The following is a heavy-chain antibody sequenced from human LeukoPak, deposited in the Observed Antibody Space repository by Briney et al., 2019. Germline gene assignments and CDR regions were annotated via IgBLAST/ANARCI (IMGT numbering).Heavy chain of an antibody. V-gene: IGHV1-46*01. Sequence: ASVKVSCKASGYTFTGYYMHWVRQAPGQWLEWMGLINPSGSSTLYAQKFQGRVTMTRDMSTTTDYMELSSLRSEDTAVYYCARDNSVGDIAWWFDPWGQGTLVTVSS. CDR1: GYTFTGYY. CDR2: INPSGSST. D-gene: IGHD3-16*02. CDR3: ARDNSVGDIAWWFDP. J-gene: IGHJ5*02.